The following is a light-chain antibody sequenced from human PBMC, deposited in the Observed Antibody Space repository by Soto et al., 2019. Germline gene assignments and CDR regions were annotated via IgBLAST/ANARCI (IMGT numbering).Light chain of an antibody. CDR3: QQYNSYSLT. J-gene: IGKJ4*01. CDR2: AAS. CDR1: QRIGSY. Sequence: DIQMTQSPSSLSASIGDRVTITCRASQRIGSYLNWFQQKPGEAPKLLIQAASSLQSGVPSRFSGSGSGTDFTLTINSLQPEDFATYYCQQYNSYSLTFGGGTKVEIK. V-gene: IGKV1-39*01.